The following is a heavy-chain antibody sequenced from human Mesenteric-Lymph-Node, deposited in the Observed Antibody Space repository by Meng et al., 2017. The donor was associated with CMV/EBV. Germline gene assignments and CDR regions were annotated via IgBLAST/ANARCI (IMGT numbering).Heavy chain of an antibody. D-gene: IGHD3-22*01. CDR2: IYSGGSST. CDR3: ASPYDNSGYYSGY. V-gene: IGHV3-23*03. Sequence: GESLKISCAASGFTFSSYAMSWVRQAPGKGLEWVSLIYSGGSSTYYTDSVKGRFTISRDNAKNSLFLQMNSLRAEDTAVYYCASPYDNSGYYSGYWGQGTLVTVSS. J-gene: IGHJ4*02. CDR1: GFTFSSYA.